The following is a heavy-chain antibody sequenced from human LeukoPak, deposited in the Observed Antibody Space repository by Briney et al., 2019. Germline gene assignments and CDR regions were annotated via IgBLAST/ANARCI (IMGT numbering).Heavy chain of an antibody. CDR3: ARASYSYDISGWVPFDY. V-gene: IGHV4-61*02. D-gene: IGHD3-22*01. J-gene: IGHJ4*02. CDR1: GNSISSGDYY. Sequence: SETLSLTCTVSGNSISSGDYYWSWLRQPAGKGLEWNGRIYTSGSTNYNPSLKSRVTISGDTSENQFSLRLISVTAADTAVYYCARASYSYDISGWVPFDYWGQGTLVTVSS. CDR2: IYTSGST.